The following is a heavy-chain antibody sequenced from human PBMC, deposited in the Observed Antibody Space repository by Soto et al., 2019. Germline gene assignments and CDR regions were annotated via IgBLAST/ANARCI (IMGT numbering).Heavy chain of an antibody. CDR3: ARVGIAAAGTYYYYYYGMDV. CDR2: IKQDGSEK. Sequence: GGSLRLSCAASGFTFGSYALSWVRQAPGKGLEWVANIKQDGSEKYYVDSVKGRFTISRDNAKNSLYLQMNSLRAEDTAVYYCARVGIAAAGTYYYYYYGMDVWGQGTTVTVSS. CDR1: GFTFGSYA. J-gene: IGHJ6*02. D-gene: IGHD6-13*01. V-gene: IGHV3-7*01.